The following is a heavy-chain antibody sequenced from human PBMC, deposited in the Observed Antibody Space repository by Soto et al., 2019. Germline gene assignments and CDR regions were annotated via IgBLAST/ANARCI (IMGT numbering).Heavy chain of an antibody. D-gene: IGHD5-18*01. CDR3: ARLQLWRHGYYYYGMDV. J-gene: IGHJ6*02. Sequence: NPSETLSLTCAVYGGSFSGYYWSWIRQPPGKGLEWIGEINHSGSTNYNPSLKSRVTISVDTSKNQFSLKLSSVTAADTAVYYCARLQLWRHGYYYYGMDVWGQGTTVTVSS. V-gene: IGHV4-34*01. CDR1: GGSFSGYY. CDR2: INHSGST.